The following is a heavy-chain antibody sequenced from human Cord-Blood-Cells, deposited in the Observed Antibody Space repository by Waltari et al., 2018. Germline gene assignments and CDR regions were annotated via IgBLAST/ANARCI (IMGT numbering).Heavy chain of an antibody. D-gene: IGHD6-13*01. CDR3: ARDDSSSCLDP. V-gene: IGHV1-8*01. CDR2: MNPNSGNT. Sequence: QVQLVQSGAEVKKPGASVKVSCKASGYTFTSYDINWVRQATGQGLEWMGWMNPNSGNTGSPQKFQGRVTMTRNTSISTAYVELRSLRSEDPAVYYCARDDSSSCLDPWGQGTLVTVSS. CDR1: GYTFTSYD. J-gene: IGHJ5*02.